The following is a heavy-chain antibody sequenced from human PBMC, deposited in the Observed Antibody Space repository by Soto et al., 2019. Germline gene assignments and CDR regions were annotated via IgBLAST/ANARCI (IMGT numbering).Heavy chain of an antibody. D-gene: IGHD6-19*01. Sequence: GGSLRLSCAASGFTFDDYAMHWVRQAPGKGLEWVSGISWNSGSIGYADSVKGRFTISRDSSKNTVSLEMTSLRAEDTAVYYCAKGGRQWLVTSDFNYWGQGALVTVSS. J-gene: IGHJ4*02. CDR3: AKGGRQWLVTSDFNY. CDR1: GFTFDDYA. V-gene: IGHV3-9*01. CDR2: ISWNSGSI.